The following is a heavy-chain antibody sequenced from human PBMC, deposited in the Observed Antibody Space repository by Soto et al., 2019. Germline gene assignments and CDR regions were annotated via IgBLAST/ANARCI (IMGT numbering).Heavy chain of an antibody. Sequence: ASVKVSCKASGYTFTSYDINWVRQATGQGLEWMGWMNPNSGNTGYAQKFQGRVTMTRNTSTSTAYMELRSLRSDDTAVYYCARETVTYYYYYMDVWGKGTTVTVSS. CDR3: ARETVTYYYYYMDV. J-gene: IGHJ6*03. V-gene: IGHV1-8*01. CDR1: GYTFTSYD. CDR2: MNPNSGNT. D-gene: IGHD2-21*02.